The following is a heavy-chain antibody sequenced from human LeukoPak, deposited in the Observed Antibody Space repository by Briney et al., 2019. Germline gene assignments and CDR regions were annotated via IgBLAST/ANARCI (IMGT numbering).Heavy chain of an antibody. V-gene: IGHV3-20*04. CDR3: ARWYDYDSKGYSYYFDY. J-gene: IGHJ4*02. Sequence: PGGSLRLSCAASGFTFDDYGMSWVRQAPGKGLEWVSGINWNGGSTGYADSVKGRFTISRDNAKNSVYLQMNSLRAEDTAMYYCARWYDYDSKGYSYYFDYWGQGTLVTVSS. CDR1: GFTFDDYG. CDR2: INWNGGST. D-gene: IGHD3-22*01.